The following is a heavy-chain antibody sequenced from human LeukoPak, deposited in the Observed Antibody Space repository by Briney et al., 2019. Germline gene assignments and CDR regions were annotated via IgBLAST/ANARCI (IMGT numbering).Heavy chain of an antibody. J-gene: IGHJ4*02. Sequence: GGSLRLSCAASGFTFSSYGMHWVRQAPGKGLEWVAFIRYDGSNKYYADSVKGRFTISRDNSKNTLYLQMNSLRAEDTAVYYCARAPRDGYNSLYYFDYWGQGTLVTVSS. CDR1: GFTFSSYG. D-gene: IGHD5-24*01. CDR2: IRYDGSNK. CDR3: ARAPRDGYNSLYYFDY. V-gene: IGHV3-30*02.